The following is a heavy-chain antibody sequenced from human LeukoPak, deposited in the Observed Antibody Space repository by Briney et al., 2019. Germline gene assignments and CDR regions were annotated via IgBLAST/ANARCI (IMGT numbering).Heavy chain of an antibody. V-gene: IGHV3-23*01. CDR2: ISGSGGST. D-gene: IGHD5-12*01. Sequence: RGSLRLSCAASGFTFSSYAMSWVRQAPGKGLEWVSAISGSGGSTYYADSVKGRFTISRDNSKNTLYLQMNSLRAEDTAVYYCAKVGRGYSGYGPRYFDYWGQGTLVTVSS. CDR1: GFTFSSYA. CDR3: AKVGRGYSGYGPRYFDY. J-gene: IGHJ4*02.